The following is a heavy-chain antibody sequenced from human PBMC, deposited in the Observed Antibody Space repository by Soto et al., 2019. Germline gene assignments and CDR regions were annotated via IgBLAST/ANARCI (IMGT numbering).Heavy chain of an antibody. V-gene: IGHV4-28*01. CDR3: ARREIQGPIDY. Sequence: QVQLQESGPGLVKPSDTLSLTCAVSGYSISSSNWWGWIRQPPGKGLEWIGYIYYSGTTYYNPSLKSRVTMSVDTSRNQCSLKLTSVTAVDTAVYYCARREIQGPIDYWGQGTLVTVSS. CDR1: GYSISSSNW. J-gene: IGHJ4*02. D-gene: IGHD1-26*01. CDR2: IYYSGTT.